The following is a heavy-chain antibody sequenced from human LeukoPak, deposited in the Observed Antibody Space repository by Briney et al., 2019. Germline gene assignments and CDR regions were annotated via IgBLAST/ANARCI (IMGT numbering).Heavy chain of an antibody. CDR2: IYYSGST. CDR1: GGSISSYY. CDR3: ARDPGCSSTSCYHWYFDL. D-gene: IGHD2-2*01. Sequence: PSETLSLTCTVSGGSISSYYWSWIRQPPGKGLEWIGYIYYSGSTNYNPSLKSRVTISVDTSKNQFSLKLSSVTAADTAVYYCARDPGCSSTSCYHWYFDLWGRGTLVTVSS. V-gene: IGHV4-59*01. J-gene: IGHJ2*01.